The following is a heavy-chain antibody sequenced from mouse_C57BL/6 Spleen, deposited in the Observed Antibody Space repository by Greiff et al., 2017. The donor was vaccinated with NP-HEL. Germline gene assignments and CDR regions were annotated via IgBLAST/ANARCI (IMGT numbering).Heavy chain of an antibody. CDR3: ARFPFAY. Sequence: VQLQQSGAELVMPGASVKLSCKASGYTFTSYWMHWVKQRPGQGLEWIGEIDPSDSYTNYNQKFKGKPTLTVDQSSSTAYMQLSSLTSEDSAVYSCARFPFAYWGQGTLVTVSA. V-gene: IGHV1-69*01. CDR1: GYTFTSYW. CDR2: IDPSDSYT. J-gene: IGHJ3*01.